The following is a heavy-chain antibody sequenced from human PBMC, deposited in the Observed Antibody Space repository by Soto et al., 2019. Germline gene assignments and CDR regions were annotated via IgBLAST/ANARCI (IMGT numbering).Heavy chain of an antibody. V-gene: IGHV4-4*07. CDR1: GGSISTYY. CDR3: ARGGMVIIPTATAFDY. CDR2: IYASGST. J-gene: IGHJ4*02. Sequence: ESLCLTGAVSGGSISTYYWSWIRQPSGKGLEWIGRIYASGSTNYNPSLKSRVTMSVATSKNQFSLKLSSVTAADTAVYYCARGGMVIIPTATAFDYWGQGTLVTVYS. D-gene: IGHD2-2*01.